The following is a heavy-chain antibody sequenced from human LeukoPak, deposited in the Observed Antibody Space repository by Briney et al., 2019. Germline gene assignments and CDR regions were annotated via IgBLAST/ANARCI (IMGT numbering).Heavy chain of an antibody. Sequence: SETLPLTCAVSGYSISSGYYWGWIRQPPGKGLEWIGTIYHSGSTYYNPSLKSRVTISVDTSKNQFSLKLSSVTAADTAVYYCARHLLGYCTSTTCRAGRRFDPWGQGTLVTVSS. CDR1: GYSISSGYY. CDR3: ARHLLGYCTSTTCRAGRRFDP. CDR2: IYHSGST. D-gene: IGHD2-2*01. J-gene: IGHJ5*02. V-gene: IGHV4-38-2*01.